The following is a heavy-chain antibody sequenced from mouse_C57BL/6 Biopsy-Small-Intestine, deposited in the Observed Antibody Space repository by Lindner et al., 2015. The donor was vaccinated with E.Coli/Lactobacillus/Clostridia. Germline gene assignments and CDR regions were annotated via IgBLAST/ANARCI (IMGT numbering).Heavy chain of an antibody. CDR1: GYAFSSYW. Sequence: VQLQESGAELVKPGASVKISCKASGYAFSSYWMNWVKQRPGKGLEWIGQIYPGDGDTNYNGKFKGKATLTADKSSSTAYMQLSSLTSEDSAVYFCARPYYYGSSYVDARGYFDYWGQGTTLTVSS. CDR2: IYPGDGDT. V-gene: IGHV1-80*01. CDR3: ARPYYYGSSYVDARGYFDY. D-gene: IGHD1-1*01. J-gene: IGHJ2*01.